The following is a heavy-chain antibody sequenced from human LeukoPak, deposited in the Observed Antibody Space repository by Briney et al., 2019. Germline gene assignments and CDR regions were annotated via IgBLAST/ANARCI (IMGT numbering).Heavy chain of an antibody. CDR1: GHSFTSYW. V-gene: IGHV5-51*01. D-gene: IGHD3-10*01. Sequence: GESLKISCNGSGHSFTSYWIGWVRQMPGKGLEWMGIIYPGDSDTRYSPSFQGQVTISADKSISTAYLQWSSLKASDTAMYYCARLVANYYGSGSYEGLYVDYWGQGTLVTVSS. CDR3: ARLVANYYGSGSYEGLYVDY. J-gene: IGHJ4*02. CDR2: IYPGDSDT.